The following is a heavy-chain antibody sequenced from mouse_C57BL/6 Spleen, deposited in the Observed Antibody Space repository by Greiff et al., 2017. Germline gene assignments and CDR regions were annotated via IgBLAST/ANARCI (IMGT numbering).Heavy chain of an antibody. CDR3: ARDRDGYPFDY. J-gene: IGHJ2*01. Sequence: VKLQESGAELARPGASVKLSCKASGYTFTSYGISWVKQRTGQGLEWIGEIYPRSGNTYYNEKFKGKATLTADKSSSTAYMELRSLTSEDSAVYFCARDRDGYPFDYWGQGTTLTVSS. D-gene: IGHD2-3*01. CDR2: IYPRSGNT. CDR1: GYTFTSYG. V-gene: IGHV1-81*01.